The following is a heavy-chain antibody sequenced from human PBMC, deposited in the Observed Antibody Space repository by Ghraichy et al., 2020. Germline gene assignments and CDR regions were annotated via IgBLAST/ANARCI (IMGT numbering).Heavy chain of an antibody. V-gene: IGHV4-31*03. D-gene: IGHD1-1*01. CDR2: IYYTGST. Sequence: SETLSLTCTVSGGSISSGGYYWSWIRQHPGKGLEWIGYIYYTGSTYYNPSLKSRVTISVDTSKNQFSLKLSSVTAADTAVYYCASSPALAPKSWGQGTLVTVAS. CDR1: GGSISSGGYY. CDR3: ASSPALAPKS. J-gene: IGHJ5*02.